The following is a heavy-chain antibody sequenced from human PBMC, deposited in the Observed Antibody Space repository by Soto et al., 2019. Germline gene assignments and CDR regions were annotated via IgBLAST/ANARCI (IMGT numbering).Heavy chain of an antibody. J-gene: IGHJ6*02. CDR1: SASISSSSYT. D-gene: IGHD2-2*01. CDR2: IYYSGTT. V-gene: IGHV4-39*01. CDR3: ARLHGYGICSSCHRHYAMDG. Sequence: PSETLSLTCTVSSASISSSSYTWGWIRQPPGKGLEWIGSIYYSGTTYYNPSLNSRVTVSVDTSKNQFSLKVTSVTAADTAVYYCARLHGYGICSSCHRHYAMDGWGQGNTVPVSS.